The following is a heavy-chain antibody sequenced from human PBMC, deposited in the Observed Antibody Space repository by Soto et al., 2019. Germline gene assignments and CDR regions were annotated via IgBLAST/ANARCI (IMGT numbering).Heavy chain of an antibody. CDR1: GYTFTNYY. CDR2: INPSGGST. Sequence: QVQLVQSGAEVKKPGASVKVSCKASGYTFTNYYIHWVRQAPRQGLEWMGIINPSGGSTSYAQKSQGRVTMTSDTSTSTVYMELSSLRSEDTAVYYCARGDVRGSSGFYYYSGMDDWGHGTTVTVSS. J-gene: IGHJ6*02. V-gene: IGHV1-46*01. CDR3: ARGDVRGSSGFYYYSGMDD. D-gene: IGHD6-25*01.